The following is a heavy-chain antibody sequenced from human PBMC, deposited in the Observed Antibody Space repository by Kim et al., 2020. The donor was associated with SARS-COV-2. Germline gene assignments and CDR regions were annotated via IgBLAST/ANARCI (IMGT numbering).Heavy chain of an antibody. Sequence: PVKGRFTISSDDSKNQLYLQMNSLRTEDTAVYYCTRDPTNGGYRTRFDDWGQGTLVTVSS. D-gene: IGHD1-26*01. J-gene: IGHJ5*02. CDR3: TRDPTNGGYRTRFDD. V-gene: IGHV3-15*01.